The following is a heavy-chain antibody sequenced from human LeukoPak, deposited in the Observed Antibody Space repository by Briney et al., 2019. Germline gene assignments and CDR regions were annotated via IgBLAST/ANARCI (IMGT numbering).Heavy chain of an antibody. V-gene: IGHV3-30*18. CDR2: ISYDGSNK. CDR1: GSTFSSYG. J-gene: IGHJ6*02. Sequence: GGSLRLSCAASGSTFSSYGMHWVRQAPGKGLEWVAVISYDGSNKYYADSVKGRFTISRDNSKNTLYLQMNSLRAEDTAVYYCAKDVDYYYYGMDVWGQGTTVTVSS. D-gene: IGHD2-15*01. CDR3: AKDVDYYYYGMDV.